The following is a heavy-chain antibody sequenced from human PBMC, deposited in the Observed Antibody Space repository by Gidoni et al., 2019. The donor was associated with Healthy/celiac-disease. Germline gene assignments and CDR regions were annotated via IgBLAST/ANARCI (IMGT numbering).Heavy chain of an antibody. J-gene: IGHJ4*02. Sequence: QVQLVESGGGVVQPGRSLRRSCAASGFTFSSYAMHWVRQAPGKGLELVAVISYDGSNKYYADSVKGRFTISRDNSKNTLYLQMNSLRAEDTAVYYCARGGWSFDYWGQGTLVTVSS. D-gene: IGHD6-19*01. V-gene: IGHV3-30-3*01. CDR3: ARGGWSFDY. CDR1: GFTFSSYA. CDR2: ISYDGSNK.